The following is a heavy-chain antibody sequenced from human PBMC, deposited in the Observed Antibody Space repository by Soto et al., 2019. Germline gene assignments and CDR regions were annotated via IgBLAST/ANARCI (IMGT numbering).Heavy chain of an antibody. CDR2: LYYSGST. CDR1: GGSISSGGSY. V-gene: IGHV4-31*03. Sequence: QVQLQESGPGLVKPSPTLSLTCTVSGGSISSGGSYWCWIRQHPGMGLAWIGSLYYSGSTSYNPSLKSRVTRSVDTSKNHYSLKLSPETAADTAVYYCARSPGRELRTLRYYFEYWGQGTLVTVCS. D-gene: IGHD1-7*01. CDR3: ARSPGRELRTLRYYFEY. J-gene: IGHJ4*02.